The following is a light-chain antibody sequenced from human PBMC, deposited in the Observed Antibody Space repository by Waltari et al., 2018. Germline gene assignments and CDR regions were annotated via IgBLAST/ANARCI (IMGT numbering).Light chain of an antibody. CDR2: VGTGGIVG. CDR3: GADRGSGNNVVPV. J-gene: IGLJ2*01. Sequence: QPVLTQPPSASASPGSSVTLTCTLSSGYYTYTVDWYQRTPGKGPRFVMRVGTGGIVGSKGDGIPDRFSVLGSGLNRYLTITNIQEDDEGDYFCGADRGSGNNVVPVFGGGTKLTVL. CDR1: SGYYTYT. V-gene: IGLV9-49*01.